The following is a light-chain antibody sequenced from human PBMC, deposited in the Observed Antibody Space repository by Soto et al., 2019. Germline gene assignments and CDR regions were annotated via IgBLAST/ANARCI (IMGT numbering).Light chain of an antibody. J-gene: IGKJ1*01. V-gene: IGKV3-15*01. CDR2: GAS. CDR1: QSVSSN. CDR3: QQYNYWPPWT. Sequence: EIVMTQSPATLSVSPGERATLSCRASQSVSSNLAWYQQKPGQAPMLLIYGASTRATGIPARFSGSGSGTEFTLTISSLQSEDFAVYYCQQYNYWPPWTFRQGTKVEIK.